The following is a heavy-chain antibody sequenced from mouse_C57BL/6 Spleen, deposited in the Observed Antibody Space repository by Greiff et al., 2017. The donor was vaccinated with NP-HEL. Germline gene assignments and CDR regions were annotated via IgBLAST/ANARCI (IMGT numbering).Heavy chain of an antibody. D-gene: IGHD6-2*01. J-gene: IGHJ2*01. CDR2: IYPGSGST. V-gene: IGHV1-55*01. CDR1: GYTFTSYW. Sequence: QVQLQQSGAELVKPGASVKMSCKASGYTFTSYWITWVKQRPGQGLGWIGDIYPGSGSTNYNEKFKSKATLTGDTSSSTAYMQLSSLTSEDSAVYDCERPTLCFDYWGQGTTLTVTS. CDR3: ERPTLCFDY.